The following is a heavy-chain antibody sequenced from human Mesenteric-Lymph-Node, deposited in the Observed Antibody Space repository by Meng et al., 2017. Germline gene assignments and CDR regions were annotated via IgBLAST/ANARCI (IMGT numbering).Heavy chain of an antibody. D-gene: IGHD2-8*01. CDR3: AKGNGWFYF. Sequence: SETLSLTCAVYGGSFSGYYWSWIRQPPGKGLEWIGEINHSGSTNYNPSLKSRVTISLDTSKKQFSLFLNSVTAADTAVYYCAKGNGWFYFWGQGTLVTVSS. CDR2: INHSGST. V-gene: IGHV4-34*01. J-gene: IGHJ5*01. CDR1: GGSFSGYY.